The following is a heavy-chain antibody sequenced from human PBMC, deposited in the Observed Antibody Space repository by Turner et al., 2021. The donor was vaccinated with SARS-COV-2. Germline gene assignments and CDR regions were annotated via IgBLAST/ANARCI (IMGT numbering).Heavy chain of an antibody. CDR2: MSYSGMT. V-gene: IGHV4-39*01. D-gene: IGHD2-21*02. Sequence: QWQHEESGPGLVKASATLSPTCGVARGPVPICFYFWGWVRQAPGRGLEWIASMSYSGMTYYNPSLRSRVSISKDTSKNQFSLRLTSLTAADTAIYYCATKTHCGSDCYSKYFDLWGRGTPVTVAS. J-gene: IGHJ2*01. CDR1: RGPVPICFYF. CDR3: ATKTHCGSDCYSKYFDL.